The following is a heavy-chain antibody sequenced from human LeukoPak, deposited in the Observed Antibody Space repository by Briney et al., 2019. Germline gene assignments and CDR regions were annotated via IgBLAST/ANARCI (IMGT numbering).Heavy chain of an antibody. Sequence: SETLSLTCTASGGSISSGSYYWSWIRQPAGKGLEWIGRIYTSGSTNYNPSLKSRVTISVDTSKNQFSLKLSSVTAADTAVYYCARGLGDYAADYWGQGTLVTVSS. V-gene: IGHV4-61*02. J-gene: IGHJ4*02. CDR1: GGSISSGSYY. D-gene: IGHD4-17*01. CDR3: ARGLGDYAADY. CDR2: IYTSGST.